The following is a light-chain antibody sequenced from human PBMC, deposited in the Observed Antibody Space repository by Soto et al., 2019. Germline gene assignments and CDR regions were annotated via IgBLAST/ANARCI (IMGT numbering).Light chain of an antibody. Sequence: QSALTQPASVSGSPGQSITISCTGTSSDVGGYNFVSWYQQHPGKAPKLMIFEVNNRPSGVSNRFSGSKSGNTASLTISGLQAEDEADYYCSSWTSSTTQVLGGGTQLT. CDR2: EVN. J-gene: IGLJ2*01. V-gene: IGLV2-14*01. CDR1: SSDVGGYNF. CDR3: SSWTSSTTQV.